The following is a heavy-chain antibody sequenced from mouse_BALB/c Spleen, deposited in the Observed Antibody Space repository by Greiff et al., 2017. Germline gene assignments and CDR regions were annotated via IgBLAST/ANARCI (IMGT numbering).Heavy chain of an antibody. D-gene: IGHD3-1*01. CDR2: ISSGGGST. CDR1: GFAFSSYD. V-gene: IGHV5-12-1*01. J-gene: IGHJ2*01. Sequence: DVMLVESGGGLVKPGGSLKLSCAASGFAFSSYDMSWVRQTPEKRLEWVAYISSGGGSTYYPDTVKGRFTISRDNAKNTLYLQMSSLKSEDTAMYYCARHPARALYYFDYWGQGTTRTVSS. CDR3: ARHPARALYYFDY.